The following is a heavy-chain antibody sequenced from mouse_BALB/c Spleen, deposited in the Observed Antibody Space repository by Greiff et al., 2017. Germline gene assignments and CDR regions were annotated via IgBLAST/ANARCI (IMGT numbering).Heavy chain of an antibody. CDR3: ARAYGNYAMDY. CDR1: GYTFTSYD. V-gene: IGHV1S56*01. Sequence: VQLQHPGSELVRPGASVKISCKASGYTFTSYDINWVTQRPGQGLEWIGWIYPGDGSTKYNEKFKGKATLTADKSSSTAYMQLSSLTSENSAVYFCARAYGNYAMDYWGQGTSVTVSS. J-gene: IGHJ4*01. D-gene: IGHD2-10*02. CDR2: IYPGDGST.